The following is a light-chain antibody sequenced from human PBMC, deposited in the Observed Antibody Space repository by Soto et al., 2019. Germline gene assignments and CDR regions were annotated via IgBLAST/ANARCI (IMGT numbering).Light chain of an antibody. CDR3: QQYVASQYT. J-gene: IGKJ2*01. CDR2: DAS. V-gene: IGKV3-11*01. CDR1: QSVSSY. Sequence: EIVLTQSPATLSLSPGERATLSCRASQSVSSYLAWYPQKPGQAHRLLIYDASSRATGITHSFSASVSGTHLTLTISRLEPEDFAVYYCQQYVASQYTFGQGNKV.